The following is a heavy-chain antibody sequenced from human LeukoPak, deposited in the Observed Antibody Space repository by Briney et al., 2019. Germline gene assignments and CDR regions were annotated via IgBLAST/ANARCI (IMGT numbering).Heavy chain of an antibody. CDR2: IYYSGST. CDR1: GGSISSSSYY. J-gene: IGHJ3*02. V-gene: IGHV4-39*07. D-gene: IGHD3-22*01. CDR3: ARRGLLRHAFDI. Sequence: SETLSLTFTVSGGSISSSSYYWGWIRQPPGKGLEWIGSIYYSGSTYYNPSLKSRVTISVDTSKNQFSLKLSSVTAADTAVYYCARRGLLRHAFDIWGQGTMVTVSS.